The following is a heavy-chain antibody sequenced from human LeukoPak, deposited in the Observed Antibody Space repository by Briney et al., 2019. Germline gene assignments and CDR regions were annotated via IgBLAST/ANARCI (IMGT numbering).Heavy chain of an antibody. Sequence: PSETLSLTCTVSGGSISSYYWSWIRQPAGKGLEWIGRIYTSGSTNYNPSLKSRVTISVDTSKNQFSLKLSSVTAADTAVYYCARVERDIVVVPAAPPDYWYYYMDVWGKGTTVTVSS. CDR1: GGSISSYY. CDR2: IYTSGST. V-gene: IGHV4-4*07. CDR3: ARVERDIVVVPAAPPDYWYYYMDV. D-gene: IGHD2-2*01. J-gene: IGHJ6*03.